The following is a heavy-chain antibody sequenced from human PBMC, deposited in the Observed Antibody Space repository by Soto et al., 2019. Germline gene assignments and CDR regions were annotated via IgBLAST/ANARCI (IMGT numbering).Heavy chain of an antibody. CDR3: ARKDDPYSYYYYYGMDV. D-gene: IGHD4-4*01. J-gene: IGHJ6*02. CDR2: ISAYNGNT. CDR1: GYTFTGYY. Sequence: GASVKVSCKASGYTFTGYYMHWVRQAPGQGLEWMGWISAYNGNTNYAQKLQGRVTMTTDTSTSTAYMELRSLRSDDTAVYYCARKDDPYSYYYYYGMDVWGQGTTVTVSS. V-gene: IGHV1-18*04.